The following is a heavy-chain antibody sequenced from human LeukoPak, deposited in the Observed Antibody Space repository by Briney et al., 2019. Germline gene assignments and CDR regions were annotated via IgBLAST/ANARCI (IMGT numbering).Heavy chain of an antibody. CDR1: GFTFSSYA. CDR2: ISYDGSNK. Sequence: GGSPRLSCAASGFTFSSYAMHWVRQAPGKGLEWVAVISYDGSNKYYADSVKGRFTISRDNSKNTLYLQMNSLRAEDTAVYYCAREFLEWLTYYYYGMDVWGQGTTVTVSS. V-gene: IGHV3-30-3*01. CDR3: AREFLEWLTYYYYGMDV. J-gene: IGHJ6*02. D-gene: IGHD3-3*01.